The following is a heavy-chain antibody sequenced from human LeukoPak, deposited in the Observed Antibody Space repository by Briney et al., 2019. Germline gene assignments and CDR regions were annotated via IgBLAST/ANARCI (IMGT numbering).Heavy chain of an antibody. D-gene: IGHD6-13*01. CDR1: GFTLSSYW. V-gene: IGHV3-7*01. CDR2: IKQDGSET. Sequence: GVSLRLSCVASGFTLSSYWMTWVRQAPGKGLEWVANIKQDGSETYYVDSVKGRFTISGDNAKNSLYLQMNNLRAEDTAVYYCARDRNDPWNSRSWHDGMDVWGQGTTVTVSS. J-gene: IGHJ6*02. CDR3: ARDRNDPWNSRSWHDGMDV.